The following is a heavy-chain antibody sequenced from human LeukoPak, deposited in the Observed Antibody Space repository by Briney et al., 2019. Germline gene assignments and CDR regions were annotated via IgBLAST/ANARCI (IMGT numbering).Heavy chain of an antibody. CDR3: ARNPPLMLYYYYYMDV. D-gene: IGHD2-8*01. CDR1: GYTFTSHF. CDR2: INPNSGGT. J-gene: IGHJ6*03. Sequence: GASVKVSCKASGYTFTSHFMHWVRQAPGQGLEWMGWINPNSGGTNYAQKFQGRVTMTRDTSISTAYMELSRLRSDDTAVYYCARNPPLMLYYYYYMDVWGKGTTVTVSS. V-gene: IGHV1-2*02.